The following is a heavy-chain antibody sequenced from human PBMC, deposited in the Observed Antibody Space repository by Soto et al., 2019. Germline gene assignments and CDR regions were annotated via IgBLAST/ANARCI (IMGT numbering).Heavy chain of an antibody. CDR2: ISTYNGYT. CDR1: GYTFTSYG. J-gene: IGHJ4*02. CDR3: VSGSDFDY. Sequence: QVQLVQSGAEVKKPGASLMVSCKASGYTFTSYGITWVRQAPGQGLEWMGWISTYNGYTDYAQKLQGRVTMTRDTSTSTAYMELRSLRSDDTAVYYCVSGSDFDYWGQGTRVTVSS. V-gene: IGHV1-18*01.